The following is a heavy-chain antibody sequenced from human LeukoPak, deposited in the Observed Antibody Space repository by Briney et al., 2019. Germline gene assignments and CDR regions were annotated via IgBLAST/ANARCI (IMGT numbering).Heavy chain of an antibody. CDR1: GYTFTSYA. V-gene: IGHV1-3*01. D-gene: IGHD3-10*01. CDR3: ARGRITMVRGVIIKGDSPLN. Sequence: ASVKVSCKASGYTFTSYAMHWVRQAPGQRLEWMGWINASNGNTKYSQKFQGRVTITRDTSASTAYMELSSLRSEDTAVYYCARGRITMVRGVIIKGDSPLNWGQGTLVTVSS. CDR2: INASNGNT. J-gene: IGHJ4*02.